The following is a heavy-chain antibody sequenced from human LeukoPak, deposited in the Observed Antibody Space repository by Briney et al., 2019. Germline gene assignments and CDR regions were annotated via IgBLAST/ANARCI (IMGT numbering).Heavy chain of an antibody. D-gene: IGHD3-22*01. CDR3: ARDSVVIPSYYYYYGMDV. J-gene: IGHJ6*02. CDR2: IYTSGST. CDR1: GGSFSGYY. V-gene: IGHV4-4*07. Sequence: SETQSLTCAVYGGSFSGYYWSWIRQPAGKGLEWIGRIYTSGSTNYNPSLKSRVTMSVDTSKNQFSLKLSSVTAADTAVYYCARDSVVIPSYYYYYGMDVWGQGTTVTVSS.